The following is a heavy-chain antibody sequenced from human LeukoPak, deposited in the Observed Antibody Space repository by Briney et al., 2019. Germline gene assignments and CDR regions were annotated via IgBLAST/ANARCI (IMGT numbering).Heavy chain of an antibody. V-gene: IGHV3-21*01. CDR2: ISSSSSYI. Sequence: GGSLRLSCAASGFTFSSYSMNWVRQAPGKGLEWVSSISSSSSYIYYADSVKGRFTISRDNAKNSLYLQMNSLRAEDTAVYYCAREGNYELLDYYYYYGMDVWGQGTTVTVSS. J-gene: IGHJ6*02. CDR1: GFTFSSYS. D-gene: IGHD1-7*01. CDR3: AREGNYELLDYYYYYGMDV.